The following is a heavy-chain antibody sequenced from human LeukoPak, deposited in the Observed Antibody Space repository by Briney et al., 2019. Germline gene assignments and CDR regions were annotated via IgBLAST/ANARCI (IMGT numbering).Heavy chain of an antibody. CDR2: IYYSGST. V-gene: IGHV4-59*01. Sequence: SETLSLTCSVSDDSITMYYWSWIRQPPGKGLEWIGYIYYSGSTNYNPSLKSRVTISVDTSKNQFSLKLSSVTAADTAVYYCARVYYSNSYDYWYFDLWGRGTLVTVSS. J-gene: IGHJ2*01. D-gene: IGHD6-13*01. CDR1: DDSITMYY. CDR3: ARVYYSNSYDYWYFDL.